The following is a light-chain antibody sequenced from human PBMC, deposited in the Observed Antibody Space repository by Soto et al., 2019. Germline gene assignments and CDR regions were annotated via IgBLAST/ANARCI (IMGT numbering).Light chain of an antibody. CDR1: QSISSY. CDR3: QESHSTPFT. V-gene: IGKV1-39*01. Sequence: DIQMTQSPSSLSASVGDRVTITCRASQSISSYLNWYQQKPGKAPKLLIYAASSLQSGVPSRFSGSGSGKDFTLTISSLQPEDFASYHCQESHSTPFTFGPGTKVDIK. CDR2: AAS. J-gene: IGKJ3*01.